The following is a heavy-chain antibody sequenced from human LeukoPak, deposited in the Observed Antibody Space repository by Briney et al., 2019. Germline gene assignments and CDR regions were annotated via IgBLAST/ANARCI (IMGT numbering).Heavy chain of an antibody. CDR3: ARGDIVVVPAARPPYYYYYMDV. J-gene: IGHJ6*03. CDR2: IYYSGST. D-gene: IGHD2-2*01. Sequence: PSETLSLTCTVSGGPISSYYWSWIRQPPGKGLEWIGYIYYSGSTNYNPSLKSRVTISVDTSKNQFSLKLSSVTAADTAVYYCARGDIVVVPAARPPYYYYYMDVWGKGTTVTVSS. V-gene: IGHV4-59*01. CDR1: GGPISSYY.